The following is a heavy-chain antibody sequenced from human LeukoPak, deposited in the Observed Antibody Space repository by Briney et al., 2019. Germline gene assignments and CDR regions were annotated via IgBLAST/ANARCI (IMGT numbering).Heavy chain of an antibody. CDR1: GYRFTSYW. Sequence: LWESLKISCKGSGYRFTSYWIGWVRQMPGKGLEGMGIIYPGDSDTRYSPSFQGQVTISADKSISTAYLQWSSLKASDTAMYYCARTDGDWGSYYHYWGQGTLVTVSS. V-gene: IGHV5-51*01. CDR2: IYPGDSDT. D-gene: IGHD3-16*01. J-gene: IGHJ4*02. CDR3: ARTDGDWGSYYHY.